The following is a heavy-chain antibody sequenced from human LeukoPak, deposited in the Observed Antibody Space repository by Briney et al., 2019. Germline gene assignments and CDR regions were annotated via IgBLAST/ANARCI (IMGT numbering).Heavy chain of an antibody. J-gene: IGHJ6*02. D-gene: IGHD3-22*01. CDR2: INPNSGGT. Sequence: ASVKVSCKASGYTFTGYYMHGVRQAPGQGLEWMGWINPNSGGTNYAQKFQGRVTMTRDTSISTAYMELSRLRSDDTAVYYCARDVPSYDSSGYYYYGMDVWGQGTTVAVSS. CDR3: ARDVPSYDSSGYYYYGMDV. CDR1: GYTFTGYY. V-gene: IGHV1-2*02.